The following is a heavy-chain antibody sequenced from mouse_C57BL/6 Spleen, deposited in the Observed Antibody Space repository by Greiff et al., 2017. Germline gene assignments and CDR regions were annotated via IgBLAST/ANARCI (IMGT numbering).Heavy chain of an antibody. CDR1: GYTFTDYN. CDR2: INPNNGGT. V-gene: IGHV1-22*01. D-gene: IGHD1-1*01. CDR3: GRQRYYGSSYGYFAY. J-gene: IGHJ2*01. Sequence: VQLQQSGPELVKPGASVKMSCKASGYTFTDYNMPWVKQRHGKSLEWIGYINPNNGGTSYNQKFKGKATLTVNKSSSTAYMELRSLTSEDSAVYYCGRQRYYGSSYGYFAYGGQSTTRAVS.